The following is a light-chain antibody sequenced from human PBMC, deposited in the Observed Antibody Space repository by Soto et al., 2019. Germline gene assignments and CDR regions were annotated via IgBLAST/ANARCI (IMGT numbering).Light chain of an antibody. Sequence: DIVMTQSPDSLAVSLGERATINCKSSQSVLYSSNNKNYLAWYQQKPGQPPKLLIYWASTRESGVPDRFSGSGSGTDFTLTINSLQAEDVAVYYCQQYYGTPNGFGQGTKLEIK. CDR1: QSVLYSSNNKNY. J-gene: IGKJ2*03. V-gene: IGKV4-1*01. CDR3: QQYYGTPNG. CDR2: WAS.